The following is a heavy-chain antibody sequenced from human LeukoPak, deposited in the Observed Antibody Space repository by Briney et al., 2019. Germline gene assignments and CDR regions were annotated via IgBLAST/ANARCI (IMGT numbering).Heavy chain of an antibody. D-gene: IGHD1-26*01. Sequence: ASVKVSCKASGYTFTGYYMHWVRQAPGRGLEWMGRINPNSGGTNYAQKFQGRVTMTRDTSISTAYMELSSLRSEDTAVYYCASSPPSGSYSGGEAFDIWGQGTMVTVSS. J-gene: IGHJ3*02. V-gene: IGHV1-2*06. CDR1: GYTFTGYY. CDR2: INPNSGGT. CDR3: ASSPPSGSYSGGEAFDI.